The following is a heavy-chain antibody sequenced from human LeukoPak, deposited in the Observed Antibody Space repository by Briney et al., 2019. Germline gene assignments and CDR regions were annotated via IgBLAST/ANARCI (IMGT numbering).Heavy chain of an antibody. J-gene: IGHJ5*02. CDR1: GGSINSYY. V-gene: IGHV4-59*01. Sequence: SETLSLTCTVSGGSINSYYWSWIRQPPGKGLEWIGYIYYSGSTSYNPSFKSRVTMSVDMSKNQFSLKLSSVTSADTAVYYCAREDGYYDSSGPFDPWGQGTLVTVSS. CDR3: AREDGYYDSSGPFDP. D-gene: IGHD3-22*01. CDR2: IYYSGST.